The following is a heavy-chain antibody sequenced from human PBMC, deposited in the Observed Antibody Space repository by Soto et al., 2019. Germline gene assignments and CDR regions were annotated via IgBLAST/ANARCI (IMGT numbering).Heavy chain of an antibody. CDR2: INHSGST. J-gene: IGHJ4*02. CDR3: ARSSRYAYDSSEGNFDY. Sequence: SETLSLTCAVYGGSFSGYYWSWIRQPPGKGLEWIGEINHSGSTNYNPSLKSRVTISVDKSKNQFSLRLTSVAAADTAVYYCARSSRYAYDSSEGNFDYWGQGTLVTVSS. V-gene: IGHV4-34*01. D-gene: IGHD3-22*01. CDR1: GGSFSGYY.